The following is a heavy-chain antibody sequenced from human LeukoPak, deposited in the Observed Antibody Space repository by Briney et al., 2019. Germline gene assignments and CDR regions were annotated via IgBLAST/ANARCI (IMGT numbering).Heavy chain of an antibody. J-gene: IGHJ6*02. CDR3: ASNDYSNSHYYYYYGMDV. D-gene: IGHD4-4*01. V-gene: IGHV1-69*04. Sequence: GASVKVSCKASGGTFSSYAISWVRQAPGQGLERMGRIIPILGIANYAQKFQGRVTITADKSTSTAYMELSSLRSEDTAVYYCASNDYSNSHYYYYYGMDVWGQGTTVTVSS. CDR1: GGTFSSYA. CDR2: IIPILGIA.